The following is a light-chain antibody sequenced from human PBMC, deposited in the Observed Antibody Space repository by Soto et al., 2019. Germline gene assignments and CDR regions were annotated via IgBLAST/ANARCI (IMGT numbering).Light chain of an antibody. J-gene: IGLJ1*01. CDR1: SSDVGGYNF. V-gene: IGLV2-14*01. CDR3: SSYTSIGTYV. Sequence: QSVLTQPASVSGSPGQSITISCTGTSSDVGGYNFVSWYQQHPGKAPKLMIYDVRNRPSGVSNRFSGSKSVNTASLTISGLQAEDEADYYCSSYTSIGTYVLGTGTKVTVL. CDR2: DVR.